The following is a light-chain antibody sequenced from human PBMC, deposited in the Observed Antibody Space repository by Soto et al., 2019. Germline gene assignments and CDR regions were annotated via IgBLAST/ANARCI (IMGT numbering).Light chain of an antibody. CDR3: QSYDSSNHVV. Sequence: NFMLTQPHSVSESPGKTVTISCTGSSGSIASNYVQWYQQRPGSAPTTVIYEDNQRPSGVPDRLSGSIDSSSNSASLTNSGLKTEDEADYYCQSYDSSNHVVFGGGTKLTVL. CDR2: EDN. V-gene: IGLV6-57*02. CDR1: SGSIASNY. J-gene: IGLJ2*01.